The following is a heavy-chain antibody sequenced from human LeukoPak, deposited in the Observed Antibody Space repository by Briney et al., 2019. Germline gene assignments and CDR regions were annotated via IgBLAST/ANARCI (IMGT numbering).Heavy chain of an antibody. D-gene: IGHD2/OR15-2a*01. CDR2: IYYSGST. V-gene: IGHV4-39*02. CDR1: AASISSSSYY. Sequence: SATLSLTCTVSAASISSSSYYWGWIRQPPGKGLQWNGSIYYSGSTYYNPSLKRRVTISVDTSKNHFSLKLRSVTAADTAVYYCARNRLYNWFDPWGQGTLVTVSP. CDR3: ARNRLYNWFDP. J-gene: IGHJ5*02.